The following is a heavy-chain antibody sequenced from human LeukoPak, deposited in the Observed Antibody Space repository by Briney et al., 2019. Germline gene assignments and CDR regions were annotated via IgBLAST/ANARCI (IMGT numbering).Heavy chain of an antibody. D-gene: IGHD2-2*01. Sequence: TSETLSLTCAVYGGSSSGYYWSWIRQPPGKGLEWIGEINHSGSTNYNPSLKSRVTISVDTSKNQFSLKLSSVTAADTAVYYCARPRRGSSTSWYFDLWGRGTLVTVSS. CDR1: GGSSSGYY. V-gene: IGHV4-34*01. J-gene: IGHJ2*01. CDR3: ARPRRGSSTSWYFDL. CDR2: INHSGST.